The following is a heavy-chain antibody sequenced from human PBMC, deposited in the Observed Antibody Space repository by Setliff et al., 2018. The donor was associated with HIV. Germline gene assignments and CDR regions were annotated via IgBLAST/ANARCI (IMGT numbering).Heavy chain of an antibody. CDR3: ARGHSHGYGYSGSYGPFDI. D-gene: IGHD1-26*01. CDR1: GGTFSSYA. Sequence: GASVKVSCKASGGTFSSYAINWVRQAPGQGLEWMGGIIPMFGTLNFAQKFQGRVTITTDESTGTAYMELNSLRSEDTAVYYCARGHSHGYGYSGSYGPFDIWGQGTMVTVSS. V-gene: IGHV1-69*05. J-gene: IGHJ3*02. CDR2: IIPMFGTL.